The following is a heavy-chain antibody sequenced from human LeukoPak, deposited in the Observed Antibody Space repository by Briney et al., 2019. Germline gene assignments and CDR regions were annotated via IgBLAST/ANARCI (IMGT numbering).Heavy chain of an antibody. CDR2: ISVYNGNT. Sequence: ASVKVSCKASGYTFTSYGISWVRQAPGQGLEWMGWISVYNGNTNYAQKFQGRVTMTTDTSTSTAYMELRSLRSDDTAVYYCARVHPSGGSCHYWGQGTLVTVSS. CDR3: ARVHPSGGSCHY. CDR1: GYTFTSYG. D-gene: IGHD2-15*01. V-gene: IGHV1-18*01. J-gene: IGHJ4*02.